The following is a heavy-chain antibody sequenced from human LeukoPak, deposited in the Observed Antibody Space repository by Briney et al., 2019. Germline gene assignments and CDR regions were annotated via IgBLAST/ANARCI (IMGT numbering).Heavy chain of an antibody. CDR1: GYTLTELS. J-gene: IGHJ6*03. V-gene: IGHV1-24*01. CDR3: ATGRMAAIRGHYMDV. D-gene: IGHD2-2*02. Sequence: ASVKVSCKVSGYTLTELSMHWVRQAPGKGLEWMGGFDPEDGETIYAQKFQGRVTMTEDTSTDTAYMEPSSLRSEDTAVYYCATGRMAAIRGHYMDVWGKGTTVTVSS. CDR2: FDPEDGET.